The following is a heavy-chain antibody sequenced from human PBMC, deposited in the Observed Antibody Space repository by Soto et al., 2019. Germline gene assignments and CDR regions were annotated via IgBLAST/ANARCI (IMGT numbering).Heavy chain of an antibody. CDR3: ARDAPYGSGTSVGDAFDI. J-gene: IGHJ3*02. CDR1: GFTFSSYG. D-gene: IGHD3-10*01. CDR2: IWYDGSNK. Sequence: QVQLVESGGGVVQPGRSLRLSCAASGFTFSSYGMHWVRQAPGKGLEWVAVIWYDGSNKYYADSVKGRFTISRDNSKNTLYLQMNSLRAEDTAVYYCARDAPYGSGTSVGDAFDIWGQGTMVTVSS. V-gene: IGHV3-33*01.